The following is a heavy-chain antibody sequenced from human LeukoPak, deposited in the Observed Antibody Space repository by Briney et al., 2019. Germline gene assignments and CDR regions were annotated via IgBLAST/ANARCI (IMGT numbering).Heavy chain of an antibody. Sequence: LRASVKVSCKASGYTFTDYYIHWVRQAPGQGLEWMGWISPSSGGTNYAQNFQGRVTMTRDTSISTAYMELSGLRSDDTALYFCARNYGRTSRYFDYWGQGPLVTVSS. CDR2: ISPSSGGT. V-gene: IGHV1-2*02. J-gene: IGHJ4*02. CDR1: GYTFTDYY. D-gene: IGHD4-23*01. CDR3: ARNYGRTSRYFDY.